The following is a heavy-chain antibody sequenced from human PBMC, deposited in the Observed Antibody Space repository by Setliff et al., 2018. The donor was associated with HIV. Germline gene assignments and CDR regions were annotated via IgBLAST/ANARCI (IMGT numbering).Heavy chain of an antibody. CDR3: ARQGLVLVPASIDWRHPPSPIDY. D-gene: IGHD2-2*01. J-gene: IGHJ4*02. V-gene: IGHV4-38-2*02. CDR1: GYPISSGSY. Sequence: PSETLSLTCTVSGYPISSGSYWGWIPQPPGKGLESIGTIYYSGSTYYNPAIKSRITISVDTSKNQYSLSLSSVTAADTAVYYCARQGLVLVPASIDWRHPPSPIDYWGQGALVTVSS. CDR2: IYYSGST.